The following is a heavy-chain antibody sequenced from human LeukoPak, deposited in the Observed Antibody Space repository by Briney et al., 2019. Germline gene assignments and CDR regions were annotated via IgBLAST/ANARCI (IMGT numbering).Heavy chain of an antibody. D-gene: IGHD2-15*01. J-gene: IGHJ4*02. Sequence: GGSLRLSCAASGFTFGNYAMSWVRQAPGEGLEWVSAISGSGGSTYYADSVQGRFTISRDNSKNTLYLQMNSLRVEDTAVYYCAKLGGRGNPSFDYWGQGTLVTVSS. V-gene: IGHV3-23*01. CDR2: ISGSGGST. CDR1: GFTFGNYA. CDR3: AKLGGRGNPSFDY.